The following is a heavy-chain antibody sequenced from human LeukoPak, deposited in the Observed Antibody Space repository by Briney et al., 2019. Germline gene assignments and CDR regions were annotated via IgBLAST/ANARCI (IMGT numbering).Heavy chain of an antibody. CDR1: GFTLTELS. CDR2: FDPEDGET. CDR3: ATARPRAFDY. J-gene: IGHJ4*02. Sequence: ASVKVSCKVCGFTLTELSMHWVRQAPGKGMEWMGGFDPEDGETIYAQKFQGRVTMTEDTSTDTAYMELSSLRSEDTAVYYCATARPRAFDYWGQGTLVTVSS. V-gene: IGHV1-24*01.